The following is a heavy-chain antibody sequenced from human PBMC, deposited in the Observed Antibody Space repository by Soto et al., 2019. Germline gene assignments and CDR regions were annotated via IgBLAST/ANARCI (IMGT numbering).Heavy chain of an antibody. CDR1: GYTFTSYD. V-gene: IGHV1-8*01. Sequence: ASVKVSCKASGYTFTSYDINWVRQATGQGLEWMGWMNPNSGNTGYAQKFQGRVTMTRNTSISTAYMELSSLRSEDTAVYYCARVIGGLYYFDYWGKGTLVTVSS. J-gene: IGHJ4*02. CDR2: MNPNSGNT. CDR3: ARVIGGLYYFDY. D-gene: IGHD3-16*01.